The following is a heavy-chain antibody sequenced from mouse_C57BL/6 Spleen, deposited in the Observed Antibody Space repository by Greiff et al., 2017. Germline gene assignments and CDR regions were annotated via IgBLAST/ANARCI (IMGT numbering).Heavy chain of an antibody. CDR1: GYTFTDYE. CDR3: NYSSSAWFAY. V-gene: IGHV1-15*01. Sequence: QVQLQQSGAELVRPGASVTLSCKASGYTFTDYEMHWVKQTPVHGLEWIGAIDPETGGTAYNQKFKGKAILTADKASSTAYMELRSLTSDDSAVYYCNYSSSAWFAYWGQGTLVTVSA. J-gene: IGHJ3*01. CDR2: IDPETGGT. D-gene: IGHD1-1*01.